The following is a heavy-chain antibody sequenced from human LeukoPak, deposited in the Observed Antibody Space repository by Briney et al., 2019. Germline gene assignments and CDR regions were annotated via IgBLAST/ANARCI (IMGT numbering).Heavy chain of an antibody. Sequence: ASVKVSCKASGYTFTDYYMHWVRQAPGQGLEWMGWINPNSGGTNYAQKFQGRVTMTRDTSISTAYMELSRLRSDDTAVYYCARDLGITMVRGVIESRFDPWGQGTLVTVSS. CDR3: ARDLGITMVRGVIESRFDP. CDR1: GYTFTDYY. J-gene: IGHJ5*02. V-gene: IGHV1-2*02. D-gene: IGHD3-10*01. CDR2: INPNSGGT.